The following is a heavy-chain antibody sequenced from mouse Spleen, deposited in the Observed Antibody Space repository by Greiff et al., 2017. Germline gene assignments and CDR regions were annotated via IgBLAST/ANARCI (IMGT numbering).Heavy chain of an antibody. V-gene: IGHV3-6*01. J-gene: IGHJ3*01. CDR3: ARGDGNYPPFAY. CDR1: GYSITSGYY. D-gene: IGHD2-1*01. Sequence: EVQLVESGPGLVKPSQSLSLTCSVTGYSITSGYYWNWIRQFPGNKLEWMGYISYDGSNNYNPSLKNRISITRDTSKNQFFLKLNSVTTEDTATYYCARGDGNYPPFAYWGQGTLVTVSA. CDR2: ISYDGSN.